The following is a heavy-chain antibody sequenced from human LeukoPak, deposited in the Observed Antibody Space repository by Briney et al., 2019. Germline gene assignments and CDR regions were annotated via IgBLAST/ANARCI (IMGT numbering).Heavy chain of an antibody. Sequence: GGSLRLSCAASGFTFSRYWMHWVRQAPGKGLEWVSAISGSGGSTYYADSVKGRFTISRDNSKNTLYLQMNSLRAEDTAVYYCAKDLQEYQDVWGKGTTVTVSS. D-gene: IGHD2-2*01. V-gene: IGHV3-23*01. CDR3: AKDLQEYQDV. J-gene: IGHJ6*04. CDR2: ISGSGGST. CDR1: GFTFSRYW.